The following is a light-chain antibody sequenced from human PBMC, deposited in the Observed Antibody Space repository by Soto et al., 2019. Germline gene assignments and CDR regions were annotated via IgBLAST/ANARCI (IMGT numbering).Light chain of an antibody. CDR2: GAS. J-gene: IGKJ3*01. CDR1: QSVSRSL. V-gene: IGKV3-20*01. CDR3: QQRYTLIT. Sequence: EIVLTQSPGTLSLSPGERATLSCRASQSVSRSLLAWYQQNPGQAPRLLIYGASSRATGIPGRFSGSGSGTDFTLTISRLEPEDFAVYYCQQRYTLITFGPGTKVEIK.